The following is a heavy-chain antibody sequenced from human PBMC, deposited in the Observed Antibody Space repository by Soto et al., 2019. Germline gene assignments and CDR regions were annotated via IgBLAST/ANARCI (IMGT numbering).Heavy chain of an antibody. J-gene: IGHJ4*02. CDR1: GGTFSSYT. D-gene: IGHD2-2*01. CDR2: IIPILGIA. CDR3: ARACSSTSCYYLTH. Sequence: SVKVSCKASGGTFSSYTISWVRQAPGQGLEWMGRIIPILGIANYAQKFQGRVTITADKSTSTAYMELSSLRSEDTAVYYCARACSSTSCYYLTHWGQGTLVTVSS. V-gene: IGHV1-69*02.